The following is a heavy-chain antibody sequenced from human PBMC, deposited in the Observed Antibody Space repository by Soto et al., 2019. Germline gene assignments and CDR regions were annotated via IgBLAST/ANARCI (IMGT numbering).Heavy chain of an antibody. D-gene: IGHD3-22*01. CDR1: GDSVSSNSAA. CDR3: ASLGYYDSSGYYEDY. CDR2: TYYRSKWYN. J-gene: IGHJ4*02. Sequence: SETLRVTCAISGDSVSSNSAAWNWIRQSPSRGLEWLGRTYYRSKWYNDYAVSVKSRITINPDTSKNQFSLQLNSVTPEDTAVYYCASLGYYDSSGYYEDYCGQRAPVTASA. V-gene: IGHV6-1*01.